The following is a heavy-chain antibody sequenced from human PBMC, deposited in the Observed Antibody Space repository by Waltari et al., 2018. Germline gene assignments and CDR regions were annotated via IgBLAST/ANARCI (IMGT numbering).Heavy chain of an antibody. CDR1: GYSISSGYY. CDR2: IYHSGST. D-gene: IGHD3-22*01. Sequence: QVQLQESGPGLVKPSETLSLTCAVSGYSISSGYYWGWIRQPPGEGLEWIGSIYHSGSTYYNPSLKSRVTISVDTSMNQFSLKLSSVTAADTAVYYCVRFYYYDSSGYYTVDAFDIWGQGTMVTVSS. J-gene: IGHJ3*02. CDR3: VRFYYYDSSGYYTVDAFDI. V-gene: IGHV4-38-2*01.